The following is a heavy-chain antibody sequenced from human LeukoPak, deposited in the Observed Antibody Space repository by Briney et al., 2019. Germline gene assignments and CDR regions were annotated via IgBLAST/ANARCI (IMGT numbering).Heavy chain of an antibody. J-gene: IGHJ4*02. CDR1: GGSISSYY. V-gene: IGHV4-59*01. CDR2: IYYSGST. D-gene: IGHD5-18*01. CDR3: ARGLWGAMAYFFDY. Sequence: PSETLSLTCTDSGGSISSYYWSWIRQPPGKGLEWIGYIYYSGSTNYNPSLKSRVTISVDTSKNQFSLKLSSVTAADTAVYYCARGLWGAMAYFFDYWGQGTLVTVSS.